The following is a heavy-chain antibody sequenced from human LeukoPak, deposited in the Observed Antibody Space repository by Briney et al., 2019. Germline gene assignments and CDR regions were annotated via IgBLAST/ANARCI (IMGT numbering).Heavy chain of an antibody. V-gene: IGHV4-59*11. Sequence: SETLSLTCTVSGGSIRTHYWSWMRQPPGKGLEWMGHIYYSGTTHDNPSLKGRVTLSLDRSNNQFSLNLTSVTAEDTAVYYCARGAAVYYDAFDIWGRGTMVTVSS. J-gene: IGHJ3*02. CDR1: GGSIRTHY. CDR2: IYYSGTT. D-gene: IGHD2-8*01. CDR3: ARGAAVYYDAFDI.